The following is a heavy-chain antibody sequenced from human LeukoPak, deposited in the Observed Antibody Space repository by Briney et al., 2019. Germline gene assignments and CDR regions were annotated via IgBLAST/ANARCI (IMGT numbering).Heavy chain of an antibody. CDR3: ARSTGGVRGVIREGFDY. D-gene: IGHD3-10*01. J-gene: IGHJ4*02. CDR1: GFTVSSNY. Sequence: GGSLRLSCAASGFTVSSNYMSWVRQAPGKGLEWVSVIYSGGSTYYADSVKGRFTISRDNSRNTLYLQMNSLRAEDTAVYYCARSTGGVRGVIREGFDYWGQGTLVTVSS. CDR2: IYSGGST. V-gene: IGHV3-53*01.